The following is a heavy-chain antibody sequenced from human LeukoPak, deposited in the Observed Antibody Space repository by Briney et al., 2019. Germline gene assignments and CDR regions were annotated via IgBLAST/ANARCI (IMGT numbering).Heavy chain of an antibody. J-gene: IGHJ4*02. CDR3: AKDLEIVATITGN. CDR2: VSGSGGST. Sequence: GGSLRLSCAASGFTFSSYAMSWVRQAPGKGLEWVSGVSGSGGSTYYADSVKGRFTISRDNSKNTLYLQMNSLRAEDTAVYYCAKDLEIVATITGNWGQGTLVTVSS. V-gene: IGHV3-23*01. CDR1: GFTFSSYA. D-gene: IGHD5-12*01.